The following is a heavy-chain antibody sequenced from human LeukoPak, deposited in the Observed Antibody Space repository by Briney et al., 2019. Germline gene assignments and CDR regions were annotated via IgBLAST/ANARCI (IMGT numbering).Heavy chain of an antibody. Sequence: PGGSLRLSCAASGFTFSSYAMSWVRQAPGKGLEWVSGITGSGHTTYYADSVKGRFTISRDNSKNTLCVQMNSLRAEDTAVYYCAKAIRNLGWYFDLWGRGTLVTVSS. V-gene: IGHV3-23*01. CDR1: GFTFSSYA. CDR3: AKAIRNLGWYFDL. D-gene: IGHD3-3*01. J-gene: IGHJ2*01. CDR2: ITGSGHTT.